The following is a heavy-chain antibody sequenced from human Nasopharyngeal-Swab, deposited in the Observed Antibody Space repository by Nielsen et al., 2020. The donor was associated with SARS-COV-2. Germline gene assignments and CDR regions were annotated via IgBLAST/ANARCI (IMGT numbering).Heavy chain of an antibody. D-gene: IGHD1-7*01. J-gene: IGHJ5*02. CDR1: GFRDYS. CDR3: ARDPAITGTTFDP. CDR2: ISSSSSDI. V-gene: IGHV3-21*01. Sequence: GESLKISCVDSGFRDYSMNWVRQAPGKGLEWVSSISSSSSDIYYADSVKGRFTISRDSAKNTLYLQMNSLRAEDTAVYYCARDPAITGTTFDPWGQGTLVTVSS.